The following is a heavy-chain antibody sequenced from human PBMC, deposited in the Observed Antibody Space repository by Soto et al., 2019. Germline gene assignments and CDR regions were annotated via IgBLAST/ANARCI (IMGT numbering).Heavy chain of an antibody. D-gene: IGHD3-22*01. CDR3: ASKVNDSRGYSFFEL. V-gene: IGHV3-33*03. CDR2: IWYDGSQK. CDR1: GFTFGDYG. Sequence: QMEMIESGGGVVQPGRSLRLSCVVSGFTFGDYGMHWIRQAPGKGPEWVAVIWYDGSQKYYGDSVKGRLSISRADSKITLYLDMTDLRNDDTSVYYCASKVNDSRGYSFFELWCRGTLVAVS. J-gene: IGHJ2*01.